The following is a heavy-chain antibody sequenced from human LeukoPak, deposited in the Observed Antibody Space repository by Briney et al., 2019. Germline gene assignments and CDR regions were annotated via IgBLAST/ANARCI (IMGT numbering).Heavy chain of an antibody. D-gene: IGHD5-18*01. CDR2: TYYRSKWYN. Sequence: SQTLSLTCAISGDSVSANTAAWNWIRQSPSRGLEWLGKTYYRSKWYNDYALSLKSRIAINPDTSKNQFSLHLNSVTPEDTAVYYCSREVHTAMDYWGQGTLVTVSS. V-gene: IGHV6-1*01. CDR1: GDSVSANTAA. J-gene: IGHJ4*02. CDR3: SREVHTAMDY.